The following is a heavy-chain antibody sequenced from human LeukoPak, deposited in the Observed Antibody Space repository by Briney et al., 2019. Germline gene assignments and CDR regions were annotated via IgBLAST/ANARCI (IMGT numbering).Heavy chain of an antibody. V-gene: IGHV4-4*07. CDR1: GGSISTYY. D-gene: IGHD4-11*01. CDR3: AKDGDYSIYAGSFDH. CDR2: ISTSGST. J-gene: IGHJ4*02. Sequence: SETLSLTCTVSGGSISTYYWSWVRQPAGKGLEWIGRISTSGSTNYNPSLKSRVTMSVDTSKNQFSLKLSSVTAADTAVYYCAKDGDYSIYAGSFDHWGQGTLVTVSS.